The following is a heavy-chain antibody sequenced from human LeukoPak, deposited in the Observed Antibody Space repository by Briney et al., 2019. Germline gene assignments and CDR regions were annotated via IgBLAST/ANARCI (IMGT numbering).Heavy chain of an antibody. CDR2: ISAYNGNT. CDR1: GYTLTELS. D-gene: IGHD3-3*01. Sequence: ASVKVSCKVSGYTLTELSMHWVRQAPGQGLEWMGWISAYNGNTNYAQKLQGRVTMTTDTSTSTAYMELRSLRSDDTAVYYCARVGEYYDFWSGYSSPLYYFDYWGQGTLVTVSS. J-gene: IGHJ4*02. CDR3: ARVGEYYDFWSGYSSPLYYFDY. V-gene: IGHV1-18*01.